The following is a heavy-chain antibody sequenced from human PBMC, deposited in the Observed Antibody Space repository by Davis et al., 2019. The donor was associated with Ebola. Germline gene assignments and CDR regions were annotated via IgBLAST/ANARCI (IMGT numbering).Heavy chain of an antibody. V-gene: IGHV6-1*01. CDR2: TYYNSKWYS. CDR1: GDSVSINSAG. J-gene: IGHJ5*02. CDR3: TRGWLRGWFDP. D-gene: IGHD5-12*01. Sequence: PSETLSLTCAVSGDSVSINSAGWNWIRQSPSRGLEWLGRTYYNSKWYSDYATSVRGRITINADTSGNKFYLQLNSVTPDDTAVYYCTRGWLRGWFDPWGQGTQVIVSS.